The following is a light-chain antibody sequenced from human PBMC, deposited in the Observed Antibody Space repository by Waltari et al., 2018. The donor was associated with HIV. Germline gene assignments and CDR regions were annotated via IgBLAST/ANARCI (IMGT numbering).Light chain of an antibody. CDR2: EDN. V-gene: IGLV6-57*04. CDR1: SGSIANYY. Sequence: NFMLTQPHSVSESPGETVTISCTRSSGSIANYYVQWYQQRPGSAPTTVIYEDNTRPSGVPDRFSGSIYSSANSASLTISGLKTEDEADDYCQSYYLSIVVFGGGTKLTVL. J-gene: IGLJ2*01. CDR3: QSYYLSIVV.